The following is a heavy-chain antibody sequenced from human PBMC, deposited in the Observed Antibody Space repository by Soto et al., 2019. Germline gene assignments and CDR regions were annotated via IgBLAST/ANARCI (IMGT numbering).Heavy chain of an antibody. J-gene: IGHJ4*02. CDR2: ISSTTNYI. CDR1: GFTFTRCS. CDR3: ARESEDLTSNFDY. Sequence: GGSLRLSCAASGFTFTRCSMNWVRQAPGKGLEWVSSISSTTNYIYYGDSMKGRFTISRDNAKNSLYLEMNSLRAEDTAVYYCARESEDLTSNFDYWGQGTLVTVSS. V-gene: IGHV3-21*06.